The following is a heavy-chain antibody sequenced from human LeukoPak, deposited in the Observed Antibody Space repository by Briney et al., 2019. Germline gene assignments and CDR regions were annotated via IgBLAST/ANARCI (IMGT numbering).Heavy chain of an antibody. J-gene: IGHJ4*02. CDR2: IYSGGST. V-gene: IGHV3-53*01. CDR3: ARYRNYYDSSGYYPFDY. D-gene: IGHD3-22*01. CDR1: GFTVSSNY. Sequence: PGGSLRLSCAASGFTVSSNYMSWVRQAPGRGLDWVSIIYSGGSTYYADSVKGRFTISRDNSKNTLYLQMNSLRAEDTAVYYCARYRNYYDSSGYYPFDYWGQGSLVTVSS.